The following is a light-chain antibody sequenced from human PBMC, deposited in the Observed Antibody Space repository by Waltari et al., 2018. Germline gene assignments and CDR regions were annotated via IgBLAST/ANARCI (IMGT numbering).Light chain of an antibody. CDR1: SSNIRSNT. CDR2: SNN. CDR3: AAWDDSLGVV. Sequence: QSVLTQPPSASGTPGQRVTISCSGSSSNIRSNTVNWYQQLPGTAPKLLIYSNNQRPSGVPDRFSGSKSGTSASLAISGLQSEDEADYYCAAWDDSLGVVFGGGTKLTVL. V-gene: IGLV1-44*01. J-gene: IGLJ2*01.